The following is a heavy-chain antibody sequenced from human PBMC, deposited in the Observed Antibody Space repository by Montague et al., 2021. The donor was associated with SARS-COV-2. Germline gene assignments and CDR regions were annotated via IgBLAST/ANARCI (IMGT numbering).Heavy chain of an antibody. CDR1: GFSLSTSGMC. V-gene: IGHV2-70*01. CDR2: IDWDDDK. CDR3: ARMVTIFSLGGYYYYYGMDV. Sequence: PALVKPTQTLILTCTFSGFSLSTSGMCVSWIRQPPGKALEWLALIDWDDDKYYSTSLKTRLTISKDTSKNQVVLTMTNMDPVDTATYYCARMVTIFSLGGYYYYYGMDVWGQGTTGTVSS. D-gene: IGHD3-9*01. J-gene: IGHJ6*02.